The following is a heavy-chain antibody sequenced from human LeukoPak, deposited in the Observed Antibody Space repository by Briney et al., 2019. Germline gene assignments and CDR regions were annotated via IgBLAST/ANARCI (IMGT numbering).Heavy chain of an antibody. CDR3: ARDREVDYDSSGNYFDY. CDR2: IYHSGST. CDR1: GGSISSGGYS. D-gene: IGHD3-22*01. Sequence: SQTPSLTCAVSGGSISSGGYSWSWIRQPPGKGLEWIGYIYHSGSTYYNPSLKSRVTISVDTSKNQFSLKLSSVTAADTAVYYCARDREVDYDSSGNYFDYWGQGTLVTVSS. V-gene: IGHV4-30-2*05. J-gene: IGHJ4*02.